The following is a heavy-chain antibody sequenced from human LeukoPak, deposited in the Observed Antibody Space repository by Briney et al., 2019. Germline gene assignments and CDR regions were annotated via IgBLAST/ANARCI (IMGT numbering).Heavy chain of an antibody. CDR1: GGSISSSSYY. J-gene: IGHJ4*02. CDR2: IYYSGST. Sequence: SETLSLTCTVSGGSISSSSYYWGWIRQPPGKGLEWIGSIYYSGSTYYNPSLKSRVTISVDTSKNQFSLKLSSVTAADTAVYYCARSKQQLVLYFDYWGQGTLVTVSS. CDR3: ARSKQQLVLYFDY. D-gene: IGHD6-13*01. V-gene: IGHV4-39*07.